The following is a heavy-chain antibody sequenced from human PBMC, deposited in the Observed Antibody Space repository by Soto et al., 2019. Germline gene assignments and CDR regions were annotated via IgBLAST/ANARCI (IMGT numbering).Heavy chain of an antibody. CDR2: IYHSGST. J-gene: IGHJ4*02. CDR1: GGNSRSGGYS. CDR3: DF. V-gene: IGHV4-30-2*01. Sequence: THSHTYAVVGGNSRSGGYSWSWIRQPPGKGLEWIGYIYHSGSTYYNPSLKSRVTISVDRSKNQFSLKLSSVTAADTAVYYFDFWGQGTLVTVSS.